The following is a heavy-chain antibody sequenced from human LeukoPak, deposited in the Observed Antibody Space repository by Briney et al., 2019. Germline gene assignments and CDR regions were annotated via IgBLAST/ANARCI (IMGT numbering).Heavy chain of an antibody. V-gene: IGHV4-39*01. Sequence: SETLSLTCTVSGGPISSSSYYWGWIRQPPGEGLEWIGSIYYSGSTYYNPSLKSRVTISVDTSKNQFSLKLSSVTAADTAVYYCARQDHFWSGFAFDIWGQGTMVTVSS. CDR2: IYYSGST. D-gene: IGHD3-3*01. J-gene: IGHJ3*02. CDR1: GGPISSSSYY. CDR3: ARQDHFWSGFAFDI.